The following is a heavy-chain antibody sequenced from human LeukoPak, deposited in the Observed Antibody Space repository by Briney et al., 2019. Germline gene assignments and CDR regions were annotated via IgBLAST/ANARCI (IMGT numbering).Heavy chain of an antibody. CDR3: ATGVGATHRAFDI. D-gene: IGHD1-26*01. J-gene: IGHJ3*02. Sequence: ASVKVSCKASGATFRSSFISWVRQAPGQGLEWMGGITPIFGTTSYAQKFQGRVTITADKSTSTAYMELSSLRSEDTAVYYCATGVGATHRAFDIWGQGTMVTVSS. V-gene: IGHV1-69*06. CDR1: GATFRSSF. CDR2: ITPIFGTT.